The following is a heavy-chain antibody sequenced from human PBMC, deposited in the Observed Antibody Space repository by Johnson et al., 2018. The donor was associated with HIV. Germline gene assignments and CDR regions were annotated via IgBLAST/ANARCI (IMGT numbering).Heavy chain of an antibody. Sequence: VQLVESGGGVVQPGGSLRLSCAASGFTFSSYGMHWVRQAPGKGLEWVAFIRYDGSNKYYADSVKGRFTISRDNSKNTLYLQMNSLRAEDTALYYCAKDTVEGTGAFDIWGQGTMVTVSS. V-gene: IGHV3-30*02. D-gene: IGHD5-24*01. J-gene: IGHJ3*02. CDR3: AKDTVEGTGAFDI. CDR2: IRYDGSNK. CDR1: GFTFSSYG.